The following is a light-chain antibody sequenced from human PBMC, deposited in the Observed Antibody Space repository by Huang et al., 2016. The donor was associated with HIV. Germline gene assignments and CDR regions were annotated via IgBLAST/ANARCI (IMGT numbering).Light chain of an antibody. CDR3: QQYYSRLQT. CDR2: WGS. Sequence: DIVMTQSPGSLAGSLGERVTLKCKSSQSVFSSSTSKDYLAWFQQKPGQPPRLLIDWGSTRESGVPGRFSGSGSGTDFSLTISGLEAADVATYYCQQYYSRLQTFGRGTKVEI. V-gene: IGKV4-1*01. J-gene: IGKJ4*01. CDR1: QSVFSSSTSKDY.